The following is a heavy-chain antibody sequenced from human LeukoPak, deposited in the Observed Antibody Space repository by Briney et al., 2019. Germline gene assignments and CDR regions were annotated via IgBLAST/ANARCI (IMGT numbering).Heavy chain of an antibody. CDR3: ASAMVRGVIFLGDQGDWFDP. CDR2: ISNDGSNT. J-gene: IGHJ5*02. V-gene: IGHV3-30*04. Sequence: GGSLRLSCAASGFTFSTHAMHWVRQAPGKGLEWVAVISNDGSNTNYADSVKGRFTISRDNSKNTLYLQMNRLRAEDTAVYYCASAMVRGVIFLGDQGDWFDPWGQGTLVTVSS. CDR1: GFTFSTHA. D-gene: IGHD3-10*01.